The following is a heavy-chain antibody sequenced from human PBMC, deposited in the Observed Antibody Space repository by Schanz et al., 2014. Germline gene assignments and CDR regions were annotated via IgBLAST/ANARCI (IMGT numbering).Heavy chain of an antibody. V-gene: IGHV3-30*14. Sequence: QVQLVESGGGVVQPGKSLRLSCAASGFTFRSYAVHWVRQAPGKGLEWVAIISLDGSNQYYADSVKGRFTISRDNSKNMVFLQMNSLRVEDTAIYYCARDEGKDGYNLAFDVWGQGTLVTVSS. D-gene: IGHD5-12*01. CDR1: GFTFRSYA. CDR2: ISLDGSNQ. CDR3: ARDEGKDGYNLAFDV. J-gene: IGHJ3*01.